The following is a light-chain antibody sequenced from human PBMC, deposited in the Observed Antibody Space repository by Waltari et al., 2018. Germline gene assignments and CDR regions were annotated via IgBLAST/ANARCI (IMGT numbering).Light chain of an antibody. CDR3: QQYNSWGT. CDR1: QSISSW. J-gene: IGKJ1*01. Sequence: DIQMTQSPSTLSASVGDRVTITCRASQSISSWLAWFQQKPGKAPKLLIYDASSLQSGVPSRFGGSGSGTDFTLTISSLQPDDFATYYCQQYNSWGTFGQGTKVEIK. CDR2: DAS. V-gene: IGKV1-5*01.